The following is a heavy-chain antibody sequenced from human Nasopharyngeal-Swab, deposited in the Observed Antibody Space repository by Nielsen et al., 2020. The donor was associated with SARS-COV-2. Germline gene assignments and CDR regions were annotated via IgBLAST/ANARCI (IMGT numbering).Heavy chain of an antibody. J-gene: IGHJ3*02. V-gene: IGHV4-39*07. CDR2: IYYSGST. Sequence: WIRAPPGKRLEWIGSIYYSGSTYYNPSLKSRVTISVDTSKNQFSLKLSSVTAADTAVYYCASGLAYYDILTGYQYDAFDIWGQGTMVTVSS. D-gene: IGHD3-9*01. CDR3: ASGLAYYDILTGYQYDAFDI.